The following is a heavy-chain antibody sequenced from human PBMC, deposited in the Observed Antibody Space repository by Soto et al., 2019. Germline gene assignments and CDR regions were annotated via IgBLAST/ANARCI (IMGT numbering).Heavy chain of an antibody. CDR1: GFTFSNAW. Sequence: EVQLVESGGGLVQPGGSLRLSCAASGFTFSNAWMNWVRQAPGKGLEWVGRIKSKTDGGTTDYAAPVKGRCTISRDASRNTLYLQMNSLNTEDTAVYYCPSYYYDSSGYSSGYWGQGTLVTVSS. CDR2: IKSKTDGGTT. D-gene: IGHD3-22*01. J-gene: IGHJ4*02. CDR3: PSYYYDSSGYSSGY. V-gene: IGHV3-15*07.